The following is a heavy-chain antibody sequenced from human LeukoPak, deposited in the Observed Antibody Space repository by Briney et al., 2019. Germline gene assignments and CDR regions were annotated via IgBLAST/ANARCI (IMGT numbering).Heavy chain of an antibody. Sequence: PGRSLRLSCAASGFTFSSYGMHWVRQAPGKGLEWVAVISYDGSNKYYADSVKGRFTISRDNSKNALYLQMNSLRAEDTAVYYCATGRYLNYFDYWGQGTLVTVSS. CDR1: GFTFSSYG. CDR2: ISYDGSNK. D-gene: IGHD1-26*01. CDR3: ATGRYLNYFDY. J-gene: IGHJ4*02. V-gene: IGHV3-30*03.